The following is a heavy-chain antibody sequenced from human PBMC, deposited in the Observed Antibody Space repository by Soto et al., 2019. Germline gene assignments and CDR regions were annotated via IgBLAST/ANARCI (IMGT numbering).Heavy chain of an antibody. CDR3: AILVRGPRVFDY. CDR1: GYTFTSYA. CDR2: INAGNGNT. V-gene: IGHV1-3*01. D-gene: IGHD6-13*01. Sequence: ASVKVSCKASGYTFTSYAMHWVRQAPGQRLEWMGWINAGNGNTKYSQKFQGRVTITRDTSASTAYMELSSLRSEDTAVYYCAILVRGPRVFDYRGQGTSVIVSS. J-gene: IGHJ4*02.